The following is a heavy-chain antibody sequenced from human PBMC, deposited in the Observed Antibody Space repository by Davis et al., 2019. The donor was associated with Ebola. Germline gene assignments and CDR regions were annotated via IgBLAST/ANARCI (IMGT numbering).Heavy chain of an antibody. J-gene: IGHJ6*02. CDR2: ITHRGNT. V-gene: IGHV4-34*01. Sequence: SETLSLTCAVYGASFYDFSWNWVRQSPGKSLEWIGEITHRGNTAYNPSLRSRLTLSVDVSKSQFSLTLTSVTAADAGVYYCVRVWSSSQTFHNYHYAGVWGPGTTVTVSS. CDR3: VRVWSSSQTFHNYHYAGV. CDR1: GASFYDFS. D-gene: IGHD3-3*01.